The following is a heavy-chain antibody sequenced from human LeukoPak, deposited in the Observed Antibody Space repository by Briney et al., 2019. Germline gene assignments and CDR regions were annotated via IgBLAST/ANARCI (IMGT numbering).Heavy chain of an antibody. CDR1: GFTFSSYS. J-gene: IGHJ4*02. D-gene: IGHD3-10*01. CDR3: ARDGERRVLSAPTDY. CDR2: ISSSSSTI. V-gene: IGHV3-48*01. Sequence: GGSLRLSCAASGFTFSSYSMNWVRQAPGKGLEWVSYISSSSSTIYYADSVKGRFTIPRDNAKNSLYLQMNSLRAEDTAVYYCARDGERRVLSAPTDYWGQGTLVTVSS.